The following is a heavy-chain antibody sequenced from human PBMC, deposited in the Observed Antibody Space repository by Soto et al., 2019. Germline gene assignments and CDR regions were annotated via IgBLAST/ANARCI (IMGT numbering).Heavy chain of an antibody. V-gene: IGHV3-33*01. CDR1: GFTFSSYG. J-gene: IGHJ4*02. CDR2: IWYDGSNK. CDR3: ARGGEQWLFDY. Sequence: QVQLVESGGGVVQPGRSLRLSCAASGFTFSSYGMHWVRQAPGKGLEWVAVIWYDGSNKYYADSVKGRFTISRDNSKNPLYLQMNSLRAEDTAVYYCARGGEQWLFDYWGQGTLVTVSS. D-gene: IGHD6-19*01.